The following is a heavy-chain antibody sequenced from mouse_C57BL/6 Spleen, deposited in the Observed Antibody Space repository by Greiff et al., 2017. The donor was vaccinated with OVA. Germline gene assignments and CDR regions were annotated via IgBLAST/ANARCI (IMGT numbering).Heavy chain of an antibody. CDR1: GFSLTSYG. CDR3: AKKGWEEVDYYAMDY. V-gene: IGHV2-5*01. Sequence: VKLQESGPGLVQPSQSLSITCTVSGFSLTSYGVHWVRQSPGKGLEWLGVIWRGGSTDYNAAFMSRLSITKDNSKSQVFFKMNRLQADDTAIYYCAKKGWEEVDYYAMDYWGQGTSVTVSS. D-gene: IGHD3-3*01. CDR2: IWRGGST. J-gene: IGHJ4*01.